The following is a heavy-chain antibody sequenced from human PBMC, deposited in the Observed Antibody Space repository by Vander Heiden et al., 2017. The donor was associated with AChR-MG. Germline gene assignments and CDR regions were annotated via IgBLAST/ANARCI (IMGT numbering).Heavy chain of an antibody. Sequence: EVQLLESGGGLVQPGGSLRLTCGASGFTFSSYAMGWVRQAPGKGLEWVSAIRGSGSSTYYADSVKGRFTISRDNSKNTLYMQMNSLRAEDTAVYYCAKDLRSSTNLGGMDVWGQGTTVTVSS. CDR1: GFTFSSYA. CDR2: IRGSGSST. J-gene: IGHJ6*02. D-gene: IGHD2-2*01. V-gene: IGHV3-23*01. CDR3: AKDLRSSTNLGGMDV.